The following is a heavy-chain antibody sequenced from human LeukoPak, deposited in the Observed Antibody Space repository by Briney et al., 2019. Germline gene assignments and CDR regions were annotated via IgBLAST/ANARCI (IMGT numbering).Heavy chain of an antibody. J-gene: IGHJ4*02. Sequence: ASVKVSXNASGYTFTDYYMHWVRQAPGQGLEWMGRIKPNSGDTNYAQKFQGRVTMTRDTSINTAYMELSRLKSDDTAVYYCARRVQTTGVFDYWGQGTLVTVSS. CDR2: IKPNSGDT. CDR1: GYTFTDYY. CDR3: ARRVQTTGVFDY. D-gene: IGHD2-8*01. V-gene: IGHV1-2*06.